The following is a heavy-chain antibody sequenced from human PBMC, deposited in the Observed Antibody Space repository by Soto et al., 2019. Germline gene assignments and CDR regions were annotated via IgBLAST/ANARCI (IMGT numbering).Heavy chain of an antibody. CDR1: GGSVSSGGYY. V-gene: IGHV4-31*03. CDR2: IYYSGST. J-gene: IGHJ4*02. D-gene: IGHD5-18*01. Sequence: QVQLQESGPGLVKPSQTLSLTCTVSGGSVSSGGYYWSWIRQHPGEGLEWIGYIYYSGSTYYNPYLKSRVIISVDTSKNQFSLKLSSVTAADTAVYYCARVRGYSYDSGAYFDYWGQGTLVTVSS. CDR3: ARVRGYSYDSGAYFDY.